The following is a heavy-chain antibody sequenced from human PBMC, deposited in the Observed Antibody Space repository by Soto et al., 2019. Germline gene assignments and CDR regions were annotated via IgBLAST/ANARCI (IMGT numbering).Heavy chain of an antibody. CDR1: GYTFTSYD. Sequence: QVQLVQSGAEVKKPGASVKVSRKASGYTFTSYDINWVRQATGQGLEWMGWMNPNSGNTGYAQKFQGRVNMTRNTSISTGYMELWSLRFEDPAVYYCAGGRCDPWGQGTLVTVSS. CDR2: MNPNSGNT. V-gene: IGHV1-8*01. CDR3: AGGRCDP. J-gene: IGHJ5*02.